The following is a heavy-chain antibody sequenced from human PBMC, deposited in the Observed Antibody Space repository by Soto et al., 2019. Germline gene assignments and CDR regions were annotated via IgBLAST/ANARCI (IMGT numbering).Heavy chain of an antibody. CDR2: ISYDGSKK. V-gene: IGHV3-30*18. CDR1: GFTFSSYG. Sequence: QVQLVESGGGVVQPGRSLRLSCAASGFTFSSYGMHWVRQAPGKGLEWVAVISYDGSKKYYADSVKGRFTTSRDNSKNTLYLQRNSLRAEDTAVYYGAKDHSSGWADYWGQGTLVTVSS. D-gene: IGHD6-19*01. J-gene: IGHJ4*02. CDR3: AKDHSSGWADY.